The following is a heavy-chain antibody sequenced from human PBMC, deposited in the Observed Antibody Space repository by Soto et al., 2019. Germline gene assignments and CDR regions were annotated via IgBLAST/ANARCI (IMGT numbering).Heavy chain of an antibody. Sequence: QVQLQESGPGLVKPSQTLSLTCTVSGGSIGAGGYSWNWIRQHPGKGLEWIGYIYYTGSTFYNPSLESRVTISLDTSNDQFSLKLSSVTAADTAVYYCARKLGVGSPLGMDVWGQGTTVTVSS. CDR3: ARKLGVGSPLGMDV. J-gene: IGHJ6*02. CDR1: GGSIGAGGYS. CDR2: IYYTGST. D-gene: IGHD7-27*01. V-gene: IGHV4-31*03.